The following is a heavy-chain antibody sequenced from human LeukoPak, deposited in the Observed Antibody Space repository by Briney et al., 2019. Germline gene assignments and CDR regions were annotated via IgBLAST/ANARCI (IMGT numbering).Heavy chain of an antibody. CDR2: ISGSGDAT. CDR3: AKDRGY. J-gene: IGHJ4*02. CDR1: GFTFSSFT. V-gene: IGHV3-23*01. Sequence: PGGSLRLSCAASGFTFSSFTMTWVRQTPGKGLEWVSGISGSGDATFYADSVKGRFTISRDNSKDTLYLQMSSLRAEDTAIYYGAKDRGYWGQGTLVTVTS.